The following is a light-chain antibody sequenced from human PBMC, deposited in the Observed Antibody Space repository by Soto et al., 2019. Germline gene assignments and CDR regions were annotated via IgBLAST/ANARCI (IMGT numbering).Light chain of an antibody. J-gene: IGKJ4*01. CDR2: GVT. CDR3: QQSYITPPT. CDR1: QNTNNY. V-gene: IGKV1-39*01. Sequence: DIQMTQSPSSLSASIGDRVTITCRASQNTNNYLNWYQQKLGKAPKLLIYGVTSLQSGVPSRFSGSGSGTDFSLTISSLQPEDSATYYCQQSYITPPTFGGGTKLEI.